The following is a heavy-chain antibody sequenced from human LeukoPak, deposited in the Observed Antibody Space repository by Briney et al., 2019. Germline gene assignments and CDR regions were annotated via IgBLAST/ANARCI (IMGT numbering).Heavy chain of an antibody. J-gene: IGHJ4*01. V-gene: IGHV3-23*01. CDR3: AKMTDARGRYGSGSH. CDR1: GFTCSNFA. Sequence: GGSLRLSCAASGFTCSNFAMSWVRQAPGKGLEWVSSITDSGVSTFYADSLSGRFTISRDNSRNTLYLQMKNLRAADTATYYCAKMTDARGRYGSGSHWGQGTLVAVSS. CDR2: ITDSGVST. D-gene: IGHD3-10*01.